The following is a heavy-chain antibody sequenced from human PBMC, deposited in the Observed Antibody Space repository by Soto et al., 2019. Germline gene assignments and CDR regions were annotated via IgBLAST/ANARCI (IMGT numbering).Heavy chain of an antibody. CDR1: GFTFSDYY. D-gene: IGHD6-19*01. CDR2: ISSSGSTI. V-gene: IGHV3-11*01. Sequence: PGGSLRLSCTASGFTFSDYYMSWIRQAPGKGLEWVSYISSSGSTIYYADSVKGRFTISRDNAKNSLYLQMNSLRAEDTAVYYCARTIAVAGRVWDYWGQGTLVTVSS. J-gene: IGHJ4*02. CDR3: ARTIAVAGRVWDY.